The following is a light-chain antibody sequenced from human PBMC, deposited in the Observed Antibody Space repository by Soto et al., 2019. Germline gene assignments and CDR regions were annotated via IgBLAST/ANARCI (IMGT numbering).Light chain of an antibody. CDR3: SSYTTSSTAV. CDR2: DVT. J-gene: IGLJ2*01. Sequence: QSVLTQPASVSGSPGQSTTISCTGSSSDVGYYNYVSWFQHHPGKAPKLLIYDVTNRPSGVSNRFSGSKSGNTASLTISGLQAEDEADYYCSSYTTSSTAVFGGGTKVTVL. V-gene: IGLV2-14*03. CDR1: SSDVGYYNY.